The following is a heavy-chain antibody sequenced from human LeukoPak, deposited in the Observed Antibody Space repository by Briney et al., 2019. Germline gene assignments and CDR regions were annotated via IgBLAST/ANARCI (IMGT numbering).Heavy chain of an antibody. CDR2: IYYSVST. CDR1: GGSISSYY. D-gene: IGHD3-22*01. Sequence: SVTLSLTCTVSGGSISSYYWSWIRQPPGKGLEWIGYIYYSVSTNYNPSLKSRVTMSVDTSKNQFSLRLSSVTAADTAVYYCATASRYYYAGSGYSYYFDYWGQGTLVTVSS. J-gene: IGHJ4*02. CDR3: ATASRYYYAGSGYSYYFDY. V-gene: IGHV4-59*01.